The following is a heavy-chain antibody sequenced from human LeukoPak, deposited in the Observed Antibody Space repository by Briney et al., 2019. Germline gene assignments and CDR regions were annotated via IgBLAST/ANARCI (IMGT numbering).Heavy chain of an antibody. CDR2: IRSKANSYAT. J-gene: IGHJ4*02. CDR1: GFTFSGSA. CDR3: TRFFPDYDVY. Sequence: PGGSLRLSCAASGFTFSGSAMHWVRQASGKGLEWVGRIRSKANSYATAYAASVKGRFTISRVDSKNTAYLQMNSLKTEDTAVYYCTRFFPDYDVYWGQGTLVTVSS. D-gene: IGHD3-22*01. V-gene: IGHV3-73*01.